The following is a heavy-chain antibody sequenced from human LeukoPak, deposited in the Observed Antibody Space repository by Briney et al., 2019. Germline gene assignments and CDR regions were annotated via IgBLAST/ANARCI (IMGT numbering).Heavy chain of an antibody. CDR3: ARVGKDSSGWLTFDL. V-gene: IGHV1-46*01. CDR2: INPSGGST. CDR1: GYTFTSYY. J-gene: IGHJ2*01. Sequence: ASVKVSCTASGYTFTSYYMHWVRQAPGQGLEWMGIINPSGGSTSYAQKFQGRVTMTRDMSTSTVYMELSSLRSEDTAVYYCARVGKDSSGWLTFDLWGRGTLVTVSS. D-gene: IGHD6-19*01.